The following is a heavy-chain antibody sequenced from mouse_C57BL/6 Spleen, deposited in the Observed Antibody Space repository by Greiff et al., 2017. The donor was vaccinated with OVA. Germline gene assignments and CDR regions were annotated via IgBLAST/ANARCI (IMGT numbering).Heavy chain of an antibody. Sequence: EVQLQQSGPELVKPGASVKIPCKASGYTFTDYNMDWVKQSHGKSLEWIGDINPNNGGTIYNQKFKGKATLTVDKSSSTAYMELRSLTSEDTAVDYCARGETTVVDWYFDVWGTGTTVTVSS. CDR2: INPNNGGT. CDR3: ARGETTVVDWYFDV. V-gene: IGHV1-18*01. J-gene: IGHJ1*03. D-gene: IGHD1-1*01. CDR1: GYTFTDYN.